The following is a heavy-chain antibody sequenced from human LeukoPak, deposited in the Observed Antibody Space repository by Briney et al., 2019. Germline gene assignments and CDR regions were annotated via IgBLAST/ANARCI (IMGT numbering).Heavy chain of an antibody. CDR3: ARDLESGSYEHYFDY. Sequence: SQTLSLTCAISGDTVSSNSVAWNWIRQSPSRGLEWLGRTYYMSKWYNDYAVSVRSRITINPDTSKNQFSLQLNSVTPEDTAVYYCARDLESGSYEHYFDYWGQGTLVTVPS. J-gene: IGHJ4*02. V-gene: IGHV6-1*01. CDR1: GDTVSSNSVA. CDR2: TYYMSKWYN. D-gene: IGHD1-26*01.